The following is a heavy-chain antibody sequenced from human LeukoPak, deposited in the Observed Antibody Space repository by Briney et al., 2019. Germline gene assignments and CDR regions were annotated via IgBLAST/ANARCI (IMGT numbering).Heavy chain of an antibody. CDR2: ICCSGDTT. V-gene: IGHV3-23*01. Sequence: GGSLRLSWAVSGFTFSNYAMPWVRQAPGKGLEWVSTICCSGDTTYYADSVKGRFTISRDNSKNTLYLQMNSLRAEDTAVYYCAKDRWSAYDLSAFDIWGQGTMVTVSS. CDR3: AKDRWSAYDLSAFDI. J-gene: IGHJ3*02. CDR1: GFTFSNYA. D-gene: IGHD5-12*01.